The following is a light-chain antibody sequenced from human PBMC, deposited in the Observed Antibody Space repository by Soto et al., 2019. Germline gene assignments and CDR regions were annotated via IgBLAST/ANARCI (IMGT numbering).Light chain of an antibody. J-gene: IGKJ4*01. Sequence: EIVLTQSPGTLSLSPGERATLSCRASQSVISPYLAWYQQKPGQAPRLLIYGASSRATGIPDRFSGSGSGTDFTLTISRLEPDDFAVYYCQQYGSSPLTFGGGTKVDIK. CDR1: QSVISPY. V-gene: IGKV3-20*01. CDR2: GAS. CDR3: QQYGSSPLT.